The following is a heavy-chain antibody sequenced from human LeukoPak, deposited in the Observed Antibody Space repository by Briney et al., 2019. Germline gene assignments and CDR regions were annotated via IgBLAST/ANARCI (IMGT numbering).Heavy chain of an antibody. D-gene: IGHD2-2*01. CDR2: IIPIFGTA. Sequence: SVKVSCKASGGTFSSYAISWVRQAPGQGLEWMGGIIPIFGTANYAQKFQGRVTITTDESTSTAYMELSSLRSEDTAAYYCASSGCSSTSCYWSYYYYYYMDVWGKGTTVTVSS. CDR3: ASSGCSSTSCYWSYYYYYYMDV. CDR1: GGTFSSYA. V-gene: IGHV1-69*05. J-gene: IGHJ6*03.